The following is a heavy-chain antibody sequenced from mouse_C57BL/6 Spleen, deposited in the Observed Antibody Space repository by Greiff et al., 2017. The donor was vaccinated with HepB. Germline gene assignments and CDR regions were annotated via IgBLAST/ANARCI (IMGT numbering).Heavy chain of an antibody. CDR1: GYTFTSYW. J-gene: IGHJ1*03. CDR3: ARYWDYWYFDV. CDR2: IHPNSGST. D-gene: IGHD4-1*01. V-gene: IGHV1-64*01. Sequence: QVQLQQPGAELVKPGASVKLSCKASGYTFTSYWMHWVKQRPGQGLEWIGMIHPNSGSTNYNEKFKSKATLTVDTSSSTAYMQLSSLTSEDSAVYYCARYWDYWYFDVWGTGTTVTVSS.